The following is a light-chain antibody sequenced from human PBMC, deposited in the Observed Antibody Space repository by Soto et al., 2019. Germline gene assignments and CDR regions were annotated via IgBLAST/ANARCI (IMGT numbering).Light chain of an antibody. CDR2: SND. CDR1: DSNIGSNR. Sequence: QSVLTQPPSASGTPGQRVTISCSGSDSNIGSNRVNWYQQLPGMAPKLLTHSNDHRPSGVADRFSGSKSGTSASLASSGLQAEDAADFYCAAWDDILNGWVLGGGTKVTV. J-gene: IGLJ3*02. V-gene: IGLV1-44*01. CDR3: AAWDDILNGWV.